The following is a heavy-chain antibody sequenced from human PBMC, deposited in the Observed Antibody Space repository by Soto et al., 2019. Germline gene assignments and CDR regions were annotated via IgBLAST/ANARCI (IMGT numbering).Heavy chain of an antibody. CDR1: GFTFSSYG. CDR3: AKDGVWRNYPTYYYYGMDV. J-gene: IGHJ6*02. Sequence: QVQLEESGGGVVQPGRSLRLSCAASGFTFSSYGMHWVRQAPGKGLEWVAVISYDGSNKYYADSVKGRFTISRDNSKNTLYLQMNSLRAEDTAVYYCAKDGVWRNYPTYYYYGMDVWGQGTTVTVSS. CDR2: ISYDGSNK. V-gene: IGHV3-30*18. D-gene: IGHD4-4*01.